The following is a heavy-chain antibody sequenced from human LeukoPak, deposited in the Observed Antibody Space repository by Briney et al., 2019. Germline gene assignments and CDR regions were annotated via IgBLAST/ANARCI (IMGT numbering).Heavy chain of an antibody. J-gene: IGHJ6*03. Sequence: PGGSLRLSCAASGFTFSSSWMHWVRQAPGKGLVWVSRINSDGSSTSYADSVKGRFAILRDNAKNTLYLQMNSLRAEDTAVYYCARDLRGTYYYYYMDVWGKGTTVTVSS. CDR3: ARDLRGTYYYYYMDV. D-gene: IGHD3-16*01. V-gene: IGHV3-74*01. CDR1: GFTFSSSW. CDR2: INSDGSST.